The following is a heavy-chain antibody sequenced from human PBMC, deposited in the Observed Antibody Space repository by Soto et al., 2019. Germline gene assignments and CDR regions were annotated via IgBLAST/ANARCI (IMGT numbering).Heavy chain of an antibody. J-gene: IGHJ6*02. CDR2: ISYDGSNK. D-gene: IGHD6-13*01. CDR1: GFTFSSYA. CDR3: ARDKRVPEFLGGGYYYYGMDV. V-gene: IGHV3-30-3*01. Sequence: GESLKISCAASGFTFSSYAMHWVRQAPCKGLEWVAVISYDGSNKYYADSVKGRFTISRDNSKNTLYLQMNSLRAEDTAVYYCARDKRVPEFLGGGYYYYGMDVWGQGTTVTVSS.